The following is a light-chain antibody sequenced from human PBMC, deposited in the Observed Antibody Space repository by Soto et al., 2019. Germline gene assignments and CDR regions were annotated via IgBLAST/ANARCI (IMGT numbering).Light chain of an antibody. Sequence: EIVLTQSPGTLSLSPGERATLSCRASQSVSSSYLAWYQQKPGQAPRRLIYGASSRATGISDRFSGSGSGTDFTLTISRLEPEDFAVYYCQQYGSSPLFTFSPGTKVHIK. V-gene: IGKV3-20*01. J-gene: IGKJ3*01. CDR3: QQYGSSPLFT. CDR1: QSVSSSY. CDR2: GAS.